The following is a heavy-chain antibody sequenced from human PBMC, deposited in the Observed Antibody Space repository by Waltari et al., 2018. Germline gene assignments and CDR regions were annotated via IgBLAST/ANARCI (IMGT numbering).Heavy chain of an antibody. J-gene: IGHJ4*02. CDR1: GLSFSNYG. D-gene: IGHD3-10*01. Sequence: EVQLLESGETLLQPGGSLRLSCTASGLSFSNYGLTLVRQAPGKGLEWVAAISRYGGATFYGGAVRGRSTISRDNSKNTVYLEINSLRVDDTAKYYCARWSVSGSYYDSWGQGILVAVSS. CDR3: ARWSVSGSYYDS. V-gene: IGHV3-23*01. CDR2: ISRYGGAT.